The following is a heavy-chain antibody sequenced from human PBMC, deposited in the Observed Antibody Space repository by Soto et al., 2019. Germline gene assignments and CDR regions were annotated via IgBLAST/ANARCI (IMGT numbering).Heavy chain of an antibody. D-gene: IGHD3-22*01. J-gene: IGHJ5*02. Sequence: QIQLVQSAAEVKKPGASVKVSCKTSGYTFVSYGISWVRQAPGQGLEWMGWISPYNGNTNFAQRFRGRVTPTTDTSTDIVYMDLGSLKSDDTAVYYFARDQNFFDSSGYYDHWGQGTLITVSS. CDR3: ARDQNFFDSSGYYDH. CDR2: ISPYNGNT. V-gene: IGHV1-18*04. CDR1: GYTFVSYG.